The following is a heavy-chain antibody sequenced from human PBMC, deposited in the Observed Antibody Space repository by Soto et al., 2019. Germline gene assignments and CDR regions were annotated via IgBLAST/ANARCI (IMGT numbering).Heavy chain of an antibody. J-gene: IGHJ3*02. V-gene: IGHV4-59*01. Sequence: SETLSLTCTVSGGSISIYYWRWVRLPPGKGLEWIGYIYYSGSTNYNPSLKSRVTISVDTSKNQFSLKLSSVTAADTAVYYCAREGNILANAFDIWGQGTMVTVSS. D-gene: IGHD3-10*01. CDR2: IYYSGST. CDR1: GGSISIYY. CDR3: AREGNILANAFDI.